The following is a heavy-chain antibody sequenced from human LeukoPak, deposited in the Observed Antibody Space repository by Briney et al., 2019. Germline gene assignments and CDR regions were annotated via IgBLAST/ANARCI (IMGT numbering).Heavy chain of an antibody. Sequence: SVKVSCKASGGTFSSYAISWVRQAPGQGLEWMGRIIPILGIANYAQKFQGRVTITADKSTSTAYMELSSLRSEDTAVYYCARDGRYSSGWYVGYYYYGMDVWGQGTTVTVSS. V-gene: IGHV1-69*04. D-gene: IGHD6-19*01. J-gene: IGHJ6*02. CDR1: GGTFSSYA. CDR2: IIPILGIA. CDR3: ARDGRYSSGWYVGYYYYGMDV.